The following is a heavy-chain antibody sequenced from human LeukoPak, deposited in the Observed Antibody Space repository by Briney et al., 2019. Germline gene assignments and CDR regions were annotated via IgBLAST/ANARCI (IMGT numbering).Heavy chain of an antibody. CDR2: IYYSGST. CDR3: ARHGGIVVLPGYFDY. Sequence: SETLSLTCTVSGGSISSSSYYWGWIRQPPGKGLEWIVSIYYSGSTYYNPSLKSRVTISVDTSKNQFSLKLSSVTAAGTAVYYCARHGGIVVLPGYFDYWGQGTLVTVSS. J-gene: IGHJ4*02. V-gene: IGHV4-39*01. CDR1: GGSISSSSYY. D-gene: IGHD2-2*01.